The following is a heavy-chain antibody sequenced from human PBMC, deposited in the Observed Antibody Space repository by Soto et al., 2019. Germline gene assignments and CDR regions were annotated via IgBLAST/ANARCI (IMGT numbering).Heavy chain of an antibody. D-gene: IGHD6-19*01. CDR3: ARHGSGWDY. Sequence: QVQLVQSGAEEKKPGASVKVSCKASGYTCTSYAMHWVRQAPGQRLEWMGWINAGNGNTKYSQKFQGRVTITRDTSARTAYMELSSLRSEDTAVYYCARHGSGWDYWGQGTLVTVSA. CDR2: INAGNGNT. CDR1: GYTCTSYA. J-gene: IGHJ4*02. V-gene: IGHV1-3*05.